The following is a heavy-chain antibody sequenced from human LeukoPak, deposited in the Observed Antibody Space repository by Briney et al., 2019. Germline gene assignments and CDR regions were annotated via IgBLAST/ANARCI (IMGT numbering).Heavy chain of an antibody. Sequence: SVTVSCKASGGTFSSYAISWVRQAPGQGLEWMGGIIPIFGTANYAQKFQGRVTITADESTSTAYMELSSLRSEDTAVYYCARASDRYSSESPWGQGTLVTASS. CDR2: IIPIFGTA. J-gene: IGHJ5*02. V-gene: IGHV1-69*01. D-gene: IGHD5-18*01. CDR3: ARASDRYSSESP. CDR1: GGTFSSYA.